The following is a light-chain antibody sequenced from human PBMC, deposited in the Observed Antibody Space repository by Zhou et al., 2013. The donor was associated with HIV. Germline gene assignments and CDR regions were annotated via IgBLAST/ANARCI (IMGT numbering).Light chain of an antibody. CDR3: QQYNSYLGCS. CDR1: QSISSW. V-gene: IGKV1-5*03. Sequence: DIQMTQSPSTLSASVGDRVTITCRASQSISSWLAWYQQKPGKAPKLLIYKASSLESGVPSRFSGSGSGTEFTLTISSLQPDDFATYYCQQYNSYLGCSFGPGDQAGDQT. J-gene: IGKJ2*04. CDR2: KAS.